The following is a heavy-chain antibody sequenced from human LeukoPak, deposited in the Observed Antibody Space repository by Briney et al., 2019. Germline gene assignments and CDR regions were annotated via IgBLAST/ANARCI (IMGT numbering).Heavy chain of an antibody. CDR3: ARIYYGSGSYYTYNWFDP. V-gene: IGHV3-53*01. CDR2: IYSGGST. D-gene: IGHD3-10*01. Sequence: GGSLRLSCAASGSTVSSNYMSWVRQAPGKGLEWVPVIYSGGSTYYADSVKGRFTISRDNSKNTLYLQMNSLRAEDTAVYYCARIYYGSGSYYTYNWFDPWGQGTLVTVSS. J-gene: IGHJ5*02. CDR1: GSTVSSNY.